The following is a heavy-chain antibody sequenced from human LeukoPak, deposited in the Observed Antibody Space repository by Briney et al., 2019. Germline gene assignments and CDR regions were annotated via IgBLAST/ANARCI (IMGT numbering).Heavy chain of an antibody. CDR3: ARNTMVRGVFFDY. CDR2: IYSGGST. CDR1: GFTVSSNY. J-gene: IGHJ4*02. V-gene: IGHV3-53*01. D-gene: IGHD3-10*01. Sequence: GGSLRLSCAASGFTVSSNYMSWVRQAPGKGLEWVSVIYSGGSTYYADSVKGRFTISRDNSKNTLYLQMNSLRAEDTAVYYCARNTMVRGVFFDYWGQGTLVTVSS.